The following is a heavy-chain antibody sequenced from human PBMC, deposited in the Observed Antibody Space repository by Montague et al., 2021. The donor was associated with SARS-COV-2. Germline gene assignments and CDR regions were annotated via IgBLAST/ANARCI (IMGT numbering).Heavy chain of an antibody. CDR1: GYSISSGYY. D-gene: IGHD3-3*01. CDR3: ARDVRYYDFWSGRAQTSPDY. CDR2: IYHSGST. J-gene: IGHJ4*02. Sequence: ETLSLTCTVSGYSISSGYYWGWIRQPPGKGLEWIGSIYHSGSTXXNPSLKSRVTISVDTSKNQFSLKLSSVTAADTAVYYCARDVRYYDFWSGRAQTSPDYWGQGTLVTVSS. V-gene: IGHV4-38-2*02.